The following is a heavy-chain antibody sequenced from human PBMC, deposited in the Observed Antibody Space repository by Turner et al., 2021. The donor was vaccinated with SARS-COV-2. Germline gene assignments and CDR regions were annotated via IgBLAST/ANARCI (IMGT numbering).Heavy chain of an antibody. CDR3: ASVKSTVTTYYYYYMDV. CDR1: GGSISSSSYY. Sequence: QLQLQESGPGLVKPSETLSLTCSVSGGSISSSSYYWGWIRQPPGKWPEWIGSVYYRGNTYYYPSLVSRVTISVDTSNNQFSLKLNSVTAADTSVYYCASVKSTVTTYYYYYMDVWGKGTTVTVSS. CDR2: VYYRGNT. V-gene: IGHV4-39*01. D-gene: IGHD4-4*01. J-gene: IGHJ6*03.